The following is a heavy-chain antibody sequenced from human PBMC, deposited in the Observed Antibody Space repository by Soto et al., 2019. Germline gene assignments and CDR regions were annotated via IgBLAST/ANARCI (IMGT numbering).Heavy chain of an antibody. D-gene: IGHD6-19*01. CDR1: GESVYGKGAA. Sequence: LSCAMSGESVYGKGAAWYWNRQAPSRGLEWLGRTYYRSRWYNDYAVSVKSRITVTPDTSKNQFSLHLNSVTPEDTAVYYCSRGFTHYVSSERYLDFSAQPALVTVPS. CDR2: TYYRSRWYN. V-gene: IGHV6-1*01. J-gene: IGHJ4*02. CDR3: SRGFTHYVSSERYLDF.